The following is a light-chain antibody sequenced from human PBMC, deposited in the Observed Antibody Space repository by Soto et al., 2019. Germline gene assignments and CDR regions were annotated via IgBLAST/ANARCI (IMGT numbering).Light chain of an antibody. CDR1: RSNIGNNY. CDR2: DNN. CDR3: ATWDGSLPAEV. J-gene: IGLJ2*01. V-gene: IGLV1-51*01. Sequence: QSVLTQPPSVSAAPGQKVTISCSGSRSNIGNNYVSWYQQLPGTAPKLLIYDNNKRPSGIPDRFSGSKSGTSGTLDITVLQTGEEDDYYCATWDGSLPAEVFGGGTKLTVL.